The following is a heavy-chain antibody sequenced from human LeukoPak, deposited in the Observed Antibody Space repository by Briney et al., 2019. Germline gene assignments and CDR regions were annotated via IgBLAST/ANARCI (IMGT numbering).Heavy chain of an antibody. J-gene: IGHJ4*02. CDR3: ARGGYCSGETTCSSTFDY. D-gene: IGHD2-15*01. CDR2: IIWNGGST. Sequence: PGGSLRLSCAASGFTFSSNWMHWVRQAPGKGLQWVSGIIWNGGSTEYADSVRGRFTISRDNAKSSLYLQMNGLRAEDTALYYCARGGYCSGETTCSSTFDYWGQGALVTVSP. CDR1: GFTFSSNW. V-gene: IGHV3-20*04.